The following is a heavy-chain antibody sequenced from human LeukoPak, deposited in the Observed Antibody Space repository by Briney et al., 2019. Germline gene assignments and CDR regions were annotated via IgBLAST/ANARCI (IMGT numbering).Heavy chain of an antibody. CDR3: ARDRNYYGSGNYYRYFDF. D-gene: IGHD3-10*01. CDR1: GGSISSGDYY. J-gene: IGHJ4*02. V-gene: IGHV4-30-4*01. CDR2: IYYSGST. Sequence: PSETLSLTCTVSGGSISSGDYYWSWIPQPPGKGLEWIGYIYYSGSTYSNPSLKSRITISVDTSKNQFSLKLSSVTAADTAVYYCARDRNYYGSGNYYRYFDFWGQGTLVTVSS.